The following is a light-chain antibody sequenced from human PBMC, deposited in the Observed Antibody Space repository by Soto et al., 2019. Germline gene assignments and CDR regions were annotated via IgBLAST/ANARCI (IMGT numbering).Light chain of an antibody. Sequence: MVLTQSPATLSLSPGERATLPCRASQSVSSYLAWYQQKPGQAPRLLIYDASNRATGIPARFSGSGSGTDFTLTISSLEPEDFAVYYCQQRSDWPLTFGGGTKVDIK. CDR1: QSVSSY. J-gene: IGKJ4*01. V-gene: IGKV3-11*01. CDR2: DAS. CDR3: QQRSDWPLT.